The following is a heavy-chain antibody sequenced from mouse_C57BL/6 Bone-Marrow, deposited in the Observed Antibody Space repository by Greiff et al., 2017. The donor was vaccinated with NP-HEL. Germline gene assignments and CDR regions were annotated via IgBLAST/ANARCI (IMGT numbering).Heavy chain of an antibody. CDR2: IRLKSDNYAT. V-gene: IGHV6-3*01. CDR1: GFTFSNYW. D-gene: IGHD1-1*01. J-gene: IGHJ3*01. CDR3: PPLTEAWFAY. Sequence: EVKLMESGGGLVQPGGSMKLSCVASGFTFSNYWMNWVRQSPEKGLEWVAQIRLKSDNYATHYAESVKGRFTISRDDSKSSVYLQMNNLRAEDTGIYYCPPLTEAWFAYWGQETLVTVSA.